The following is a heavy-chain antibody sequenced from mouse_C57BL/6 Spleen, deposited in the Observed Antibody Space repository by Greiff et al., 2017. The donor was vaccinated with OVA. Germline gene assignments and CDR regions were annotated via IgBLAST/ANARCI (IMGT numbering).Heavy chain of an antibody. Sequence: VQLQQSGPELVKPGASVKISCKASGYAFSSSWMNWVKQRPGKGLEWIGRIYPGDGDTNYNGKFKGKATLTADKSSSTAYMQLSSLTSEDSAVYFCARCYGSSCWYFDVWGTGTTVTVSS. CDR1: GYAFSSSW. D-gene: IGHD1-1*01. CDR2: IYPGDGDT. V-gene: IGHV1-82*01. CDR3: ARCYGSSCWYFDV. J-gene: IGHJ1*03.